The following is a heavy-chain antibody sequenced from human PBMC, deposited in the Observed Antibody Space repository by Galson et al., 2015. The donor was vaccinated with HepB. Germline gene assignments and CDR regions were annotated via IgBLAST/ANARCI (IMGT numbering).Heavy chain of an antibody. V-gene: IGHV3-7*03. Sequence: SLRLSCAASGFTFSSYWMSWVRQAPGKGLEWVANIKQDGSEKYYVDSVKGRFTISRDNAKNSLYLQMNSLRAEDTAVYYCARDRYGSGSYSLYYYYYGMDVWGQGTTVTVSS. CDR1: GFTFSSYW. CDR3: ARDRYGSGSYSLYYYYYGMDV. D-gene: IGHD3-10*01. J-gene: IGHJ6*02. CDR2: IKQDGSEK.